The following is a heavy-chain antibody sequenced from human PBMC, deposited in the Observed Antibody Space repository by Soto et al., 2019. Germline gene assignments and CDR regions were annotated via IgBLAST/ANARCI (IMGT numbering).Heavy chain of an antibody. Sequence: QVQLVESGGGVVQPERSLRLSCVASGFTFSSYGMHWVRQAPGKGLEWVAVLSYDGSEKYYADSVKGRFTISRDNSKNTLYLQMDSLRAEDTAVYYCAKDMVRGVINYFDHWGQGTLVTVSS. V-gene: IGHV3-30*18. D-gene: IGHD3-10*01. CDR3: AKDMVRGVINYFDH. CDR2: LSYDGSEK. CDR1: GFTFSSYG. J-gene: IGHJ4*02.